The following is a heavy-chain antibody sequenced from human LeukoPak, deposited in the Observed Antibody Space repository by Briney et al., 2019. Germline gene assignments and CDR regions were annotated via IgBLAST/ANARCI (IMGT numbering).Heavy chain of an antibody. J-gene: IGHJ5*02. CDR3: ARKYYDILTGYYLPWFDP. V-gene: IGHV4-39*01. D-gene: IGHD3-9*01. CDR1: GGSISSSSYY. Sequence: SETLSLTCTVSGGSISSSSYYWGWIRQPPGTGLEWIGSIYYSGSTYYNPSLKSRVTISVDTSKHQFSLKLSSVTAADTAVYYCARKYYDILTGYYLPWFDPWGQGTLVTVSS. CDR2: IYYSGST.